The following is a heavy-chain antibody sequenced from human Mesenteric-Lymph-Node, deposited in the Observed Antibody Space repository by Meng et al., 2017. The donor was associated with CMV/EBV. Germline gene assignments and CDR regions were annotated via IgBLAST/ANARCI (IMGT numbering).Heavy chain of an antibody. J-gene: IGHJ4*02. CDR2: IYWNDEK. CDR1: GLSLSTSEVG. Sequence: SGPTLVKPTQTLTLTCTFSGLSLSTSEVGVGWIRQPPGKALEWLALIYWNDEKYYSPSLKTRPTITKDTSKNQVVLTMSNMDPVDTATYYCAHKCIPASCLDYWGQGTLVTVSS. V-gene: IGHV2-5*01. CDR3: AHKCIPASCLDY. D-gene: IGHD2-2*01.